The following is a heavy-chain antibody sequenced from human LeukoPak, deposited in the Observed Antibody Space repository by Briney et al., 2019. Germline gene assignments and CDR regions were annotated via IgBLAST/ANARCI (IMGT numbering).Heavy chain of an antibody. CDR1: GYTFTGYY. V-gene: IGHV1-2*02. D-gene: IGHD2-15*01. Sequence: GASVKVSCKASGYTFTGYYMHWVRQAPGQGLEWMGWINPNSGGTNYAQKFQGRVTMTRDTSISTAYMELRRLRSDDTAVYYCARGGCSGGSCYRWFDPWGQGTLVTVSS. CDR2: INPNSGGT. J-gene: IGHJ5*02. CDR3: ARGGCSGGSCYRWFDP.